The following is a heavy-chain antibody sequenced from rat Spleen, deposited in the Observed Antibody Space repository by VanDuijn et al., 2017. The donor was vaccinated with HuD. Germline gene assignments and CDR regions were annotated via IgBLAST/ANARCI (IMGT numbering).Heavy chain of an antibody. V-gene: IGHV3-1*01. Sequence: EVQLQESGPGLVKPSQSLSLTCSVTGYSITSNYWGWIRKFPGNKMEWMGYISYSGSFNYNPSLKSRIAITRDTSKNQFFLQLNYVTTEDTATYYCARYRDYGYNYFFDYWGQGTLVTVSS. CDR3: ARYRDYGYNYFFDY. CDR2: ISYSGSF. D-gene: IGHD1-9*01. J-gene: IGHJ3*01. CDR1: GYSITSNY.